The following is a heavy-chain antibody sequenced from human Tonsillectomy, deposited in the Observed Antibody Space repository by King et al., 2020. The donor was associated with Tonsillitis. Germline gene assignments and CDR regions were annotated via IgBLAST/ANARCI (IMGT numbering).Heavy chain of an antibody. D-gene: IGHD3-3*01. CDR2: ISYDGSNK. Sequence: QLVQSGGGVVQPGRSLRLSCAASGFTFSSYAIHWVRQAPGKGLEWGAVISYDGSNKYYADSVKGRFTISRDNSNNTLYLQMNSLRAEDTAVYYCARMGDYDFWSGYYEADYYGMDVWGQGTTVTVSS. J-gene: IGHJ6*02. CDR3: ARMGDYDFWSGYYEADYYGMDV. CDR1: GFTFSSYA. V-gene: IGHV3-30-3*01.